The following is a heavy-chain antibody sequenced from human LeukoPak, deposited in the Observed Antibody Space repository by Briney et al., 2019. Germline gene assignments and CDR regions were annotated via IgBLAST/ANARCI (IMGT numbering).Heavy chain of an antibody. V-gene: IGHV3-7*01. J-gene: IGHJ4*02. CDR1: GFTFSNFL. Sequence: GGSLRLSCAASGFTFSNFLMTWVRHSPGKGLEWVASINEDGSRELYVDSAKGRFSISRDNANNALSLQMNSLRVEDTAVYYCARDPPRRSDFWGQGTLVTVSS. CDR2: INEDGSRE. CDR3: ARDPPRRSDF.